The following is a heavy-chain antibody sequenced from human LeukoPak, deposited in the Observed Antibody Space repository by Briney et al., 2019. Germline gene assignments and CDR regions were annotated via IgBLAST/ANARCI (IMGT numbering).Heavy chain of an antibody. J-gene: IGHJ4*02. CDR3: ARSSSSLPWYFDY. CDR2: VYTNGST. D-gene: IGHD6-6*01. CDR1: GGSISSGSYY. Sequence: TLSLTCTVSGGSISSGSYYWRWLRQRAGRGREWVGRVYTNGSTNDNPSLKRRVTISENTTKNEYTEKQSSVTAADTAVYYCARSSSSLPWYFDYWGQGTLVTVSS. V-gene: IGHV4-61*02.